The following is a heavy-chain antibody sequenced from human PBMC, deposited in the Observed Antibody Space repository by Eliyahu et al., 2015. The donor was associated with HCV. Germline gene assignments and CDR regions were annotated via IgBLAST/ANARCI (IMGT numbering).Heavy chain of an antibody. Sequence: QVQLQQWGAGLLKPSETLSLTCAVYGGSFSGYYWSWIRQPPGKGLEWIGEINHSGSTNYNPSLKSRVTISVDTSKNQFSLKLSSXTAADTAVYYCARAVRLLDGWSPFDYWGQGTLVTVSS. V-gene: IGHV4-34*01. CDR1: GGSFSGYY. D-gene: IGHD2-8*02. J-gene: IGHJ4*02. CDR3: ARAVRLLDGWSPFDY. CDR2: INHSGST.